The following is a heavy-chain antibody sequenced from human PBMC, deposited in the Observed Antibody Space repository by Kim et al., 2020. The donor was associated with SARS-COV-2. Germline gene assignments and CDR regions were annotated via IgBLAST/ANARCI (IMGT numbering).Heavy chain of an antibody. D-gene: IGHD3-10*01. CDR2: INAGNGNT. CDR3: ARPLNYYGSGSPRGVFDP. Sequence: ASVKVSCKASGYTFTSYAMHWVRQAPGQRLEWMGWINAGNGNTKYSQKFQGRVTITRDTSASTAYMELSSLRSEDTAVYYCARPLNYYGSGSPRGVFDPWGQGTLVTVSS. J-gene: IGHJ5*02. CDR1: GYTFTSYA. V-gene: IGHV1-3*01.